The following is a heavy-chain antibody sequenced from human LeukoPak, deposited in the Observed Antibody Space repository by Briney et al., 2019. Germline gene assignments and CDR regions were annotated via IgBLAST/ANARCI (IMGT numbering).Heavy chain of an antibody. J-gene: IGHJ4*02. CDR1: GFTFSDYS. V-gene: IGHV3-21*01. Sequence: PGGSLRLSCAASGFTFSDYSMNWVRQAPGKGLEWVSSIDFSSSYLYYADSVKGRFTISRDNAKNSLYLQMNSLRAEDTAVYYCAKRGIAAAASFDYWGQGTLVTVSS. CDR3: AKRGIAAAASFDY. D-gene: IGHD6-13*01. CDR2: IDFSSSYL.